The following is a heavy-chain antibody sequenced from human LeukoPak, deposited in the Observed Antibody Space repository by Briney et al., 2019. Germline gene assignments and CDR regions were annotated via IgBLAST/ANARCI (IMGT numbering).Heavy chain of an antibody. V-gene: IGHV3-48*04. CDR3: ARATRNGYDY. CDR2: IESTSSPI. CDR1: GFTFRIYS. J-gene: IGHJ4*02. Sequence: GGSLRLSCAASGFTFRIYSMNWVRQAPGRGLEWVSYIESTSSPIYYVDSAKGRFTMSRDNAKNSLFLQMNNLRVEDTAIYYCARATRNGYDYWGQGTLVTVSS. D-gene: IGHD5-24*01.